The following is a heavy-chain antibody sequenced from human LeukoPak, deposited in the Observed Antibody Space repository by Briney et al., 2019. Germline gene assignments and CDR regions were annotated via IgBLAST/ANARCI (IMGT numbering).Heavy chain of an antibody. V-gene: IGHV4-4*07. Sequence: SETLSLTCTVSGGSISSYYWSWLRQPAGKGLEWIGRIYTSGSTNYNPSLKGRVTISVDTSKNQFSLKLSSVTAADTAVYYCARAYYYGSGSYGEYYYYYYMDVWGKGTTVTISS. CDR1: GGSISSYY. J-gene: IGHJ6*03. CDR3: ARAYYYGSGSYGEYYYYYYMDV. D-gene: IGHD3-10*01. CDR2: IYTSGST.